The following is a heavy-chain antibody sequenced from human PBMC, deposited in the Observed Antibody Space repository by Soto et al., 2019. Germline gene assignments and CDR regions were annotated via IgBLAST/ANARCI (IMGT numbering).Heavy chain of an antibody. J-gene: IGHJ4*02. CDR3: ARGGAMGVEY. CDR1: VFTFNNKW. D-gene: IGHD1-26*01. Sequence: VGSLRLSCTSSVFTFNNKWMHWVRQAPGKGLVWLLRIDGAAATTNYADSVKGRFTISRDNAKNIVFLHVNGLTDEDTAVYYCARGGAMGVEYWGQGTPVTLSS. V-gene: IGHV3-74*01. CDR2: IDGAAATT.